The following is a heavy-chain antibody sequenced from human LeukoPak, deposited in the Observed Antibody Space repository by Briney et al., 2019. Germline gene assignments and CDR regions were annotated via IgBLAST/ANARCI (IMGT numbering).Heavy chain of an antibody. J-gene: IGHJ4*02. Sequence: PGGSLRLSCAASEFSVGSDYMTWVRQAPGKGLEWVAFIRYDGSNKYYADSVKGRFTISRDNAKNSLYLQMNSLRAEDTAVYYCARDARTCSGGSCLYYFDYWGQGTLVTVSS. D-gene: IGHD2-15*01. CDR2: IRYDGSNK. CDR1: EFSVGSDY. V-gene: IGHV3-30*02. CDR3: ARDARTCSGGSCLYYFDY.